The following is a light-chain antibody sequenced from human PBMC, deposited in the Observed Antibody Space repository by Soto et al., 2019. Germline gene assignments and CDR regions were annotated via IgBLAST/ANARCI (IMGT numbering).Light chain of an antibody. CDR1: SSDVGGYNF. CDR3: SSYANNNNVL. Sequence: QSALTQPPSASGSPGQSVTISCTGTSSDVGGYNFVSWYRQHPGKAPKLMIYEVTKRPSGVPDRFSGSKSGNAASLTVSGLQAEDEADYYCSSYANNNNVLFGGGTKLTVL. V-gene: IGLV2-8*01. J-gene: IGLJ2*01. CDR2: EVT.